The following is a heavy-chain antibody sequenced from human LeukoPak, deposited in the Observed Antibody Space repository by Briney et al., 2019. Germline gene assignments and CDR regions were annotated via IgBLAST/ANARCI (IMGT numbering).Heavy chain of an antibody. CDR3: ARVQYCDSSGYYLFDY. D-gene: IGHD3-22*01. CDR2: IYTSGST. J-gene: IGHJ4*02. Sequence: PSETLSLTCTVSGGSISSYYWSWIRQPAGKGLEWIGRIYTSGSTNYNPSLKSRVTMSVDTSKNQFSLKLSSVTAADTAVYYCARVQYCDSSGYYLFDYWGQGTLVTVSS. CDR1: GGSISSYY. V-gene: IGHV4-4*07.